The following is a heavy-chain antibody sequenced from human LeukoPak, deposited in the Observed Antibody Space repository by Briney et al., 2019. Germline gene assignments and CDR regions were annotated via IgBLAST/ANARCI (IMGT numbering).Heavy chain of an antibody. Sequence: PGGSLRLSCAASGFSFSDYYITWIRQAPGKGLEWVSYITNSGNNIYYADSVTGRFTISRDNAKNSLYLQMNSLRAEDTAVYYCARETSSSWDGNWFDPWGQGTLVTVSS. CDR3: ARETSSSWDGNWFDP. V-gene: IGHV3-11*04. CDR1: GFSFSDYY. D-gene: IGHD6-13*01. CDR2: ITNSGNNI. J-gene: IGHJ5*02.